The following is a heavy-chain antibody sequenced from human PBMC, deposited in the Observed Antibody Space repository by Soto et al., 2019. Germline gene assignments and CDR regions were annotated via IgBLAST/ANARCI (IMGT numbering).Heavy chain of an antibody. V-gene: IGHV3-30*03. CDR1: GFTFSSYG. Sequence: GGSLRLSCAASGFTFSSYGLHWVRQAPGKGLEWVAVISYDGSNKYYADSVKGRFTISRDNSKNTLYLQMNSLRAEDTAVYYCARTGYSSGWYGLSYFDYWGQGTLVTVSS. CDR2: ISYDGSNK. J-gene: IGHJ4*02. D-gene: IGHD6-19*01. CDR3: ARTGYSSGWYGLSYFDY.